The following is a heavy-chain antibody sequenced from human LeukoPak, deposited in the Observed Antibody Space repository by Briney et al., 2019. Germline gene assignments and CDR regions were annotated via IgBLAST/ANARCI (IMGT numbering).Heavy chain of an antibody. V-gene: IGHV3-15*01. CDR3: TTDLDYDILSPRGY. D-gene: IGHD3-9*01. Sequence: GGSLRLSCAASGFTFSSYAMSWVRQAPGKGLEWVGRIKSKTDGGTTDYAAPVKGRFTISRDDSKNTLYLQMNSLKTEDTAVYYCTTDLDYDILSPRGYWGQGTLVTVSS. J-gene: IGHJ4*02. CDR1: GFTFSSYA. CDR2: IKSKTDGGTT.